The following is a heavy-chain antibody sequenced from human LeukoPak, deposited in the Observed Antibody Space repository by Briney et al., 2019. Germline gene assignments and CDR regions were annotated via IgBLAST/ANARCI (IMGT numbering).Heavy chain of an antibody. CDR2: ISGDSSTI. D-gene: IGHD1-26*01. CDR1: GFAFSSFS. Sequence: PGGSLRLSCAASGFAFSSFSMNWVRQAPGKGLEWVSYISGDSSTIYYAESVKGRFTISRDSAKNSLYLQLSSLRDEDTAVYYCARDLHSGAYTFDYWGQGTLVTVSS. CDR3: ARDLHSGAYTFDY. J-gene: IGHJ4*02. V-gene: IGHV3-48*02.